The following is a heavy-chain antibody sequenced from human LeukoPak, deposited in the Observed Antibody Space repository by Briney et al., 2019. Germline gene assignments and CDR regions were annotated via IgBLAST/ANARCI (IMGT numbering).Heavy chain of an antibody. CDR2: IYYSGST. J-gene: IGHJ4*02. CDR3: ARGTTMVRGVSHFDY. CDR1: GGSISSGGYY. Sequence: SETLSLTCTVSGGSISSGGYYWSWIRQHPGKGLEWIGYIYYSGSTYHNPSLKSRVTISVDTSKNQFSLKLSSVTAADTAVYYCARGTTMVRGVSHFDYWGQGTLVTVSS. V-gene: IGHV4-31*03. D-gene: IGHD3-10*01.